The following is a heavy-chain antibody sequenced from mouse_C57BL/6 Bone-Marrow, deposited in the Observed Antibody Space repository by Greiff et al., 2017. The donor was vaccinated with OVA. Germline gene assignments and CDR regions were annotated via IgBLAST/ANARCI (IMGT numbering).Heavy chain of an antibody. Sequence: EVKLVESGGGLVKPGGSLKLSCAASGFTFSSYAMSWVRQTPEKRLEWVATISDGGSYTYSPDNVKGRFTISRDNAKNNLYLQMSHLKSEDTAMYYCARGGHYYGSTVDYWGQGTTLTVSS. CDR1: GFTFSSYA. J-gene: IGHJ2*01. D-gene: IGHD1-1*01. V-gene: IGHV5-4*03. CDR2: ISDGGSYT. CDR3: ARGGHYYGSTVDY.